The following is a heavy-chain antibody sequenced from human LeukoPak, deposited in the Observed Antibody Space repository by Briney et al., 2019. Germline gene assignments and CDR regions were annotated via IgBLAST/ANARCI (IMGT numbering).Heavy chain of an antibody. CDR2: INYSGTT. D-gene: IGHD4-23*01. J-gene: IGHJ4*02. Sequence: PSETLSLTCAVYGGPLSGYYWSWIRQPPGEGLEWIGDINYSGTTNYNPSLESRATISLDPSTRQFSLKLTSVTAADTAVYYCGTLTTVVTAYYFDYWGQGTLVTVSS. CDR1: GGPLSGYY. CDR3: GTLTTVVTAYYFDY. V-gene: IGHV4-34*01.